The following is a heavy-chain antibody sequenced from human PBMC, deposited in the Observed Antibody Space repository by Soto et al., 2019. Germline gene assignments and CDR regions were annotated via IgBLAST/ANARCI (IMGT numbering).Heavy chain of an antibody. V-gene: IGHV3-23*01. Sequence: EVQLLESGGGLVQPGGSLRLSCAASGFTFSSYAMSWVRQAPGKGLEWVSAISGSGGSTYYADSVKGRFTISRDNSKNTLYLQMNSLRAEDTAVYYCAKAPIFVVVIAGFFDYWGQGTLVTVSS. CDR2: ISGSGGST. CDR3: AKAPIFVVVIAGFFDY. J-gene: IGHJ4*02. CDR1: GFTFSSYA. D-gene: IGHD3-3*01.